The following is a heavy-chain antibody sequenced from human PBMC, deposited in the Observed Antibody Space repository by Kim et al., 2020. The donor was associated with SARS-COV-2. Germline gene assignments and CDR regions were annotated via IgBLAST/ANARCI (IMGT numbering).Heavy chain of an antibody. D-gene: IGHD3-3*01. V-gene: IGHV3-33*08. CDR1: GFTFSSYG. CDR3: ARDPRDNYDFWSGYDNYYYCGIDV. Sequence: GGSLRLSCAASGFTFSSYGMHWVRQAPGKGLEWVAVIWYDGSNKYYADSVKGRFTISRDNSKNTLYLQMNSLRAEDTAVYYCARDPRDNYDFWSGYDNYYYCGIDVWGQGTTVTVS. J-gene: IGHJ6*02. CDR2: IWYDGSNK.